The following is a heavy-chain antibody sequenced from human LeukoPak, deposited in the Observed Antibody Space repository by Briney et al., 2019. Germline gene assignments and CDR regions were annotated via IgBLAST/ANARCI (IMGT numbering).Heavy chain of an antibody. J-gene: IGHJ4*02. CDR1: GFPFHNYW. D-gene: IGHD4-11*01. V-gene: IGHV3-53*01. CDR2: IYSGGST. Sequence: PGGSLRLSCAASGFPFHNYWMTWVRQAPGKGLEWVSLIYSGGSTHYADSVKGRFTISRDNSNNTLYLQMNSLRAEDTAVYYCARKSGYSNYNYFDYWGQGTLVTVSS. CDR3: ARKSGYSNYNYFDY.